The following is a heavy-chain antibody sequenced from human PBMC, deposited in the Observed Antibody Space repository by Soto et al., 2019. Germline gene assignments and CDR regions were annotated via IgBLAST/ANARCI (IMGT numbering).Heavy chain of an antibody. D-gene: IGHD3-3*01. CDR3: AKDYDFWSGYLPYDAFDL. V-gene: IGHV3-23*01. Sequence: GGSLRLSCAASGFTFSSYAMSWVRQAPGKGLEWVSAISGSGGSTYYADSVKGRFTISRDNSKNTLYLQMNSLRAEDTAVYYCAKDYDFWSGYLPYDAFDLWGQGTMVTVSS. CDR2: ISGSGGST. CDR1: GFTFSSYA. J-gene: IGHJ3*01.